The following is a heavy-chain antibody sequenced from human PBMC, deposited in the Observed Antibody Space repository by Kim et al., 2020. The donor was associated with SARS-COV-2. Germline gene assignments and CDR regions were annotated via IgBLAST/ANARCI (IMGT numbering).Heavy chain of an antibody. Sequence: SETLSLTCTVSGGSISSSSYYWGWIRQPPGKGLEWIGSIYYSGSTYYNPSLKSRVTISVDTSKNQFSLKLSSVTAADTAVYYCARRVVRGVISRYFDLWGRGTLVTVSS. J-gene: IGHJ2*01. V-gene: IGHV4-39*01. CDR1: GGSISSSSYY. D-gene: IGHD3-10*01. CDR2: IYYSGST. CDR3: ARRVVRGVISRYFDL.